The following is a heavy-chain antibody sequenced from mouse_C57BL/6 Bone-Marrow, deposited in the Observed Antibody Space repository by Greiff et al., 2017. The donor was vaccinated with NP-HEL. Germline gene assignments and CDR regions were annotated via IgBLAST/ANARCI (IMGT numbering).Heavy chain of an antibody. V-gene: IGHV1-82*01. Sequence: QVQLQQSGPELVKPGASVKISCKASGYAFSSSWMNWVKQRPGKGLEWIGRIYPGDGDTNYNGKFKGKATLTADKSSSTAYMQLSSLTSEDSAVYGCASYGPFDYWGQGTTLTVSS. CDR3: ASYGPFDY. D-gene: IGHD1-1*02. CDR2: IYPGDGDT. J-gene: IGHJ2*01. CDR1: GYAFSSSW.